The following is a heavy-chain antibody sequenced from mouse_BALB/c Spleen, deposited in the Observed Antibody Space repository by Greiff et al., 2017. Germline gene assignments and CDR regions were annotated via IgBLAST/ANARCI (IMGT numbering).Heavy chain of an antibody. CDR3: ARDGYGSGYFDY. V-gene: IGHV5-17*02. D-gene: IGHD1-1*01. CDR1: GFTFSSFG. J-gene: IGHJ2*01. Sequence: EVMLVESGGGLVQPGGSRKLSCAASGFTFSSFGMHWVRQAPEKGLEWVAYISSGSSTIYYADTVKGRFTISRDNPKNTLFLQMTSLRSEDTAMYYCARDGYGSGYFDYWGQGTTLTVSS. CDR2: ISSGSSTI.